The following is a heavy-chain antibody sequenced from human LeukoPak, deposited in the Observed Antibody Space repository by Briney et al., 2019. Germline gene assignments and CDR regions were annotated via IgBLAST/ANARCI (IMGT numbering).Heavy chain of an antibody. V-gene: IGHV3-23*01. J-gene: IGHJ4*02. CDR2: ITDSGGGT. D-gene: IGHD3-10*01. CDR1: GFTFSSYA. Sequence: PGGSLRLSCAASGFTFSSYAMSWVRQAPGKGLEWVSSITDSGGGTFYADSVKGRFTISRDNSKNTLFLQLNSLRAEDMAVYYCAKRGAGYYFDYWGQGTLVTVSS. CDR3: AKRGAGYYFDY.